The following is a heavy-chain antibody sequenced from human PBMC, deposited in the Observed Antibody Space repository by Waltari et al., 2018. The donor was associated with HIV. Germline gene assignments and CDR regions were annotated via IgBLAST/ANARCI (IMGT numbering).Heavy chain of an antibody. CDR1: GFRVSTSG. J-gene: IGHJ2*01. CDR3: ARDQDYMGRLSYFDL. D-gene: IGHD4-4*01. V-gene: IGHV3-33*08. CDR2: IGFDGRNE. Sequence: QVQLVASGGGVVQPGRSLRLSCAASGFRVSTSGLPWLRQAPGKGLEWVALIGFDGRNEYYSDSVKGRLIISRDNSKSTLYLQMNSLRVEDTAVYFCARDQDYMGRLSYFDLWGRGTLVTVSS.